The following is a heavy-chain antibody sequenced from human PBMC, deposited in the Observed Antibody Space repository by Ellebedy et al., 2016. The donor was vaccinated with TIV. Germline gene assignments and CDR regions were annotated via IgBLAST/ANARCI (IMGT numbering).Heavy chain of an antibody. CDR3: ARGRYYSDSSGYYSDLDY. D-gene: IGHD3-22*01. CDR1: GFTFSSYG. J-gene: IGHJ4*02. Sequence: PGGSLRLSCAASGFTFSSYGMRWVRQAPGKGLEWVAIIWYHGSNKYYADSMKGRFTISRDNSKNTLYLQMNSLRAEDTAVYYCARGRYYSDSSGYYSDLDYWGQGTLVTVSS. CDR2: IWYHGSNK. V-gene: IGHV3-33*01.